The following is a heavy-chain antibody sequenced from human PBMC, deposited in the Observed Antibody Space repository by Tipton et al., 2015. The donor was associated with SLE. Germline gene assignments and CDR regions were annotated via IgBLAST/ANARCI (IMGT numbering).Heavy chain of an antibody. J-gene: IGHJ6*02. CDR3: ARGCSSSTCEPFYFFGMDV. CDR1: DESLSNYH. D-gene: IGHD2-2*01. CDR2: VFRGGST. V-gene: IGHV4-34*01. Sequence: TLSLTCAVYDESLSNYHWSWIRQPPGKGLEWIGEVFRGGSTNYSPSLESRVTITVDMSKNQFSLRLISVTAADTAVYYCARGCSSSTCEPFYFFGMDVWGQGTTVTVSS.